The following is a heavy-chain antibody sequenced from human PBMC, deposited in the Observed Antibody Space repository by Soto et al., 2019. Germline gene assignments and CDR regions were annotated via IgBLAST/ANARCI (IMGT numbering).Heavy chain of an antibody. V-gene: IGHV3-30*18. J-gene: IGHJ4*02. D-gene: IGHD4-17*01. Sequence: PGGSLRLSCAASGFTFSSYGMHWVRQAPGKGLEWVAVISYDGSNKYYADSVKGRFTISRDNSKNTLYLQMNSLRAEGTAVYYCAKLLVSTTVTNYDYWGQGXLVTVPS. CDR1: GFTFSSYG. CDR3: AKLLVSTTVTNYDY. CDR2: ISYDGSNK.